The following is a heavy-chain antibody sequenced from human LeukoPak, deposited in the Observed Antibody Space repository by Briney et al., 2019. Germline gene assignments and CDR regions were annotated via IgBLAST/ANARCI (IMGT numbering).Heavy chain of an antibody. CDR3: AKGHTSSSYASNDY. Sequence: GGSLRLSCIASGFTFSSYWMSWVRQAPGGGLEWVANIKEDGSEKYYVDSVKGRFTISRDNAKISLYLQMNSLRAEDTAVYYCAKGHTSSSYASNDYWGQGALVTVSS. V-gene: IGHV3-7*05. CDR2: IKEDGSEK. J-gene: IGHJ4*02. D-gene: IGHD6-6*01. CDR1: GFTFSSYW.